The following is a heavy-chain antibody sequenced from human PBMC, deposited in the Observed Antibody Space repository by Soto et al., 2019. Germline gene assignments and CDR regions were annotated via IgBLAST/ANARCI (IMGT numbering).Heavy chain of an antibody. V-gene: IGHV4-39*01. Sequence: QLQLQETGPGLVKPSETLSLTCTVSGGSISSSSYYWGWIRQPPGKRLEWIGSSYYSGSTYYNPSLKRRVTISVDTSKNQFSLKLSAVTAADTAVYYCARSGYCGVDCYIRVWGQGTMVTVSS. CDR3: ARSGYCGVDCYIRV. J-gene: IGHJ4*02. CDR1: GGSISSSSYY. D-gene: IGHD2-21*02. CDR2: SYYSGST.